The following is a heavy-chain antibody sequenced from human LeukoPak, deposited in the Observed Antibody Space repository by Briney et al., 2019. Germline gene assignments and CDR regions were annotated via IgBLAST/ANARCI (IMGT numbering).Heavy chain of an antibody. CDR2: TRNKANSYTT. V-gene: IGHV3-72*01. CDR3: NLVTLGYYYYMDV. Sequence: PGGSLRLSCAASGFTFSDHYMDWVRQAPGKGLEWVGRTRNKANSYTTEYAASVKGRFTISRDDSKNSLYLQMNSLKTEDTAVYYCNLVTLGYYYYMDVWGKGTTVTVSS. D-gene: IGHD4-23*01. J-gene: IGHJ6*03. CDR1: GFTFSDHY.